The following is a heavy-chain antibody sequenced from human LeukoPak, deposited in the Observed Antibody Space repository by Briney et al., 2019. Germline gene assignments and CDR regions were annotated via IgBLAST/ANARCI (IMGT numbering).Heavy chain of an antibody. D-gene: IGHD2-2*01. CDR1: GFTFSNYY. CDR3: AREGYCSATNCFYGMDI. J-gene: IGHJ6*02. CDR2: IGGSSGYI. V-gene: IGHV3-21*01. Sequence: GGSLRLSCAASGFTFSNYYMSWVRQAPGKGPEWVSSIGGSSGYIYYADSVKGRFTISRDNAKNAVYLQMNSLRAEDTAVYYCAREGYCSATNCFYGMDIWGQGTTVTVSS.